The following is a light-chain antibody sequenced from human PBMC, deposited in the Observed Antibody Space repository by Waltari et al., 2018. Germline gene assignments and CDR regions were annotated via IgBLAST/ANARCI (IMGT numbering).Light chain of an antibody. CDR1: SNDVGAYTY. V-gene: IGLV2-11*01. CDR2: DVP. Sequence: QSALTQPRSVSGSPGQSVTISCPGTSNDVGAYTYLSWYQQHPGKAPKLIIPDVPKRPSGVPDRFSGSKSCNTASLTISGLQGEDEADYYCCSYTGSHTLLFGGGTKLTVL. J-gene: IGLJ3*02. CDR3: CSYTGSHTLL.